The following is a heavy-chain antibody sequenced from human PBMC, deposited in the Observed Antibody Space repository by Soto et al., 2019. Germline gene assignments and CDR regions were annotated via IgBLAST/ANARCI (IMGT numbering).Heavy chain of an antibody. Sequence: EVQLVESGGGFVQPGGSLSVSCSGFSFSGSAVHWVRQASGKGLEWLGRIRGKATDYAASYAASVKGRFTISRDDSENTAYLQMSSLKREDTAVYFCSVEWADKDAFHIWGQGTTVTVSS. CDR2: IRGKATDYAA. V-gene: IGHV3-73*02. CDR1: GFSFSGSA. J-gene: IGHJ3*02. D-gene: IGHD3-3*01. CDR3: SVEWADKDAFHI.